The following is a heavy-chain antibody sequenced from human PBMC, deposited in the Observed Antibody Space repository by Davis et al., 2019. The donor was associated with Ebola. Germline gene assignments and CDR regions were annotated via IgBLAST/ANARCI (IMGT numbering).Heavy chain of an antibody. CDR1: GYIFTSPI. D-gene: IGHD6-19*01. Sequence: ASVTVSCKTSGYIFTSPIMHWVRQAPGQRPEWMGLINPGGGSTRYAQKFQGRVTMNRDTSTRTVYMEMTSLTSEDTAVYYCAREASWLAMRGYYFDYWGQGALVTVSS. CDR2: INPGGGST. J-gene: IGHJ4*02. CDR3: AREASWLAMRGYYFDY. V-gene: IGHV1-46*01.